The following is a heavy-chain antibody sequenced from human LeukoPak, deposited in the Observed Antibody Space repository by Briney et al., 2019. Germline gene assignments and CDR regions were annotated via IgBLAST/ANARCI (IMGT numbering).Heavy chain of an antibody. V-gene: IGHV3-30*02. J-gene: IGHJ4*02. D-gene: IGHD3-3*01. Sequence: GGSLRLSCAASGFTFSSYGMHWVRQAPGKGLEWVAFIRYDGSNKYYADSVKGRFTISRDNSKNTLYLQMNSLRAEDTAVYYCAKDENSDFWSGYYGYWGQGTLVTVSS. CDR3: AKDENSDFWSGYYGY. CDR2: IRYDGSNK. CDR1: GFTFSSYG.